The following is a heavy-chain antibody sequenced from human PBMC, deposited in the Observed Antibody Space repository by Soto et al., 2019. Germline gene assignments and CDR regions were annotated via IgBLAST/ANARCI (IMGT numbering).Heavy chain of an antibody. Sequence: ASVKVSCKASGYTFTSYAMHWVRQAPGQRREWMGWINAGNGNTKYSQKFQGRVTITRDTSASTAYMELSSLRSEDTAVYYCARDLLYSSSWYQINYYYSYGMDVWGQGXPVTVSS. CDR1: GYTFTSYA. V-gene: IGHV1-3*01. CDR2: INAGNGNT. CDR3: ARDLLYSSSWYQINYYYSYGMDV. D-gene: IGHD6-13*01. J-gene: IGHJ6*02.